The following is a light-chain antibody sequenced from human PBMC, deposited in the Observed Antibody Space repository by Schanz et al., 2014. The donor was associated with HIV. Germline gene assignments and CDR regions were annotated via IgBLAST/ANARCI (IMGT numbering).Light chain of an antibody. CDR2: EVS. Sequence: QSALTQPPSASGSPGQSVAISCTGASSDIGVSWYQQYPGNAPRLMIYEVSKRPSGVPDRLSGSKSGNTASLTVSGLQAEDEADYYCCSYAFTITALYVFGTGTKLTVL. V-gene: IGLV2-8*01. J-gene: IGLJ1*01. CDR3: CSYAFTITALYV. CDR1: SSDIG.